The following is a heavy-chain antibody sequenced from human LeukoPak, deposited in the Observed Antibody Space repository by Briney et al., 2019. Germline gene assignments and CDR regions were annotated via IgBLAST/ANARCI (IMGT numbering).Heavy chain of an antibody. CDR3: TPASTETYGD. V-gene: IGHV3-15*01. Sequence: PGGSLRLSCAASGFTYNNAWMNWVPQAPGKGLEWVCRIKSQADDGATPYAPPGTGRFTISRHDSKNTLSLQMNSLKTDDTAVYYCTPASTETYGDWGQGTLVTVSS. D-gene: IGHD4-17*01. J-gene: IGHJ4*02. CDR1: GFTYNNAW. CDR2: IKSQADDGAT.